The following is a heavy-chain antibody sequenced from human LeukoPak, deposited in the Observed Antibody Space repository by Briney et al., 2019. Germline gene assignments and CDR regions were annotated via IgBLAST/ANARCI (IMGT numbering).Heavy chain of an antibody. V-gene: IGHV4-30-4*08. J-gene: IGHJ4*02. Sequence: SETLSLTCTVSGGSISSGDYYWSWIRQPPGTGLEWIGYIYYSGSTYYNPSLKSRVTISVDTSKNQFSLKLSSVTAAGTAVYYCARVPAARSPPYYFDYWGQGTLVTVSS. D-gene: IGHD2-2*01. CDR2: IYYSGST. CDR1: GGSISSGDYY. CDR3: ARVPAARSPPYYFDY.